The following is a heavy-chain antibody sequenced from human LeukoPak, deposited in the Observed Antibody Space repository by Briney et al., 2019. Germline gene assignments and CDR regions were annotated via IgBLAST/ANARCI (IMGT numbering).Heavy chain of an antibody. CDR1: GGSVSSDSYY. Sequence: SETLSLTCTVSGGSVSSDSYYWTWIRQPPGKGLEWIGYIYYSGGTNYNPSLKSRLTISLDTSKNQFSLKVNSVTTADTAVYYCARAAVAGDFLDYWGQGTLVTVSS. CDR3: ARAAVAGDFLDY. D-gene: IGHD6-19*01. J-gene: IGHJ4*02. CDR2: IYYSGGT. V-gene: IGHV4-61*01.